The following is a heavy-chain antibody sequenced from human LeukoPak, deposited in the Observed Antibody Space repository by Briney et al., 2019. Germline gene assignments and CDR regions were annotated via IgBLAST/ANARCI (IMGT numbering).Heavy chain of an antibody. Sequence: GGSLRLSCAASGFTFSSYGMHWVRQAPGKGLEWVAVISYDGSNKYYADSEKGRFTISRDNSKNTLYLQMNSLRAEDTAVYYCARGSTYYDSSGQVPFDYWGQGTLVTVSS. V-gene: IGHV3-30*03. CDR3: ARGSTYYDSSGQVPFDY. J-gene: IGHJ4*02. D-gene: IGHD3-22*01. CDR2: ISYDGSNK. CDR1: GFTFSSYG.